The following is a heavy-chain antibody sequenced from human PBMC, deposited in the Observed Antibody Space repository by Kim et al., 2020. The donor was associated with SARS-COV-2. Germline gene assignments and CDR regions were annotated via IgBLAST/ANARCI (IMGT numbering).Heavy chain of an antibody. CDR3: ARAPPGPQLVNYYYYGMDV. Sequence: SETLSLTCTVSGGSISSYYWSWIRQPPGKGLEWIGYIYYSGSTNYNPSLKSRVTISVDTSKNQFSLKLSSVTAADTAVYYCARAPPGPQLVNYYYYGMDVWGQGTTVTVSS. V-gene: IGHV4-59*01. J-gene: IGHJ6*02. CDR1: GGSISSYY. CDR2: IYYSGST. D-gene: IGHD6-13*01.